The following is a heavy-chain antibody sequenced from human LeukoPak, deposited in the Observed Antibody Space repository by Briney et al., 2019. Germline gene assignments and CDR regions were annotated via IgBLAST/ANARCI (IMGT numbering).Heavy chain of an antibody. J-gene: IGHJ5*02. Sequence: PGGSLRLSCAASGFTFSGYTMHWVRQAPGKGPEWVALTSFDGTYTSYADFVRGRFTISRDNSKNTLYLQMSSLRPEDTAVYYCARDMGYSGSAGGRFDPWGQGTLVTVSS. D-gene: IGHD5-12*01. V-gene: IGHV3-30*04. CDR1: GFTFSGYT. CDR3: ARDMGYSGSAGGRFDP. CDR2: TSFDGTYT.